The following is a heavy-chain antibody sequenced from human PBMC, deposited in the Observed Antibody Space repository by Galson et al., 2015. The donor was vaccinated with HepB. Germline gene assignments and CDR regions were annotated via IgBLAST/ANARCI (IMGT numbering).Heavy chain of an antibody. V-gene: IGHV3-30*04. CDR2: ISYDGSNK. CDR3: ARVGKYYYGSGSSSGYYYGMDV. CDR1: GFTFSSYA. Sequence: SLRLSCAASGFTFSSYAMHWVRQAPGKGLEWVAVISYDGSNKYYADSVKGRFTISRDNSKNTLYLQMNSLRAEDTAVYYCARVGKYYYGSGSSSGYYYGMDVWGQGTTVTVSS. D-gene: IGHD3-10*01. J-gene: IGHJ6*02.